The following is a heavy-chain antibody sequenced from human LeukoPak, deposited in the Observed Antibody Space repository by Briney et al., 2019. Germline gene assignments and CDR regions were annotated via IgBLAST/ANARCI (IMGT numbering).Heavy chain of an antibody. V-gene: IGHV3-33*01. CDR3: ARDRSGWYTIDY. CDR2: IWYDGSNK. D-gene: IGHD6-19*01. CDR1: GFSFGTYG. Sequence: PGGSLRLSCAASGFSFGTYGIHWVRQAPGKGLEWVAVIWYDGSNKYYADSVKGRFTISRDNSKNTLYLQMNSLRAEDTAVYYCARDRSGWYTIDYWGQGTLVTVSS. J-gene: IGHJ4*02.